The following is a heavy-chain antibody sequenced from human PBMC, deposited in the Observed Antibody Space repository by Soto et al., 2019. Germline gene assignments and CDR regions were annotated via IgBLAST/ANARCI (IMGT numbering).Heavy chain of an antibody. V-gene: IGHV4-61*01. J-gene: IGHJ4*02. Sequence: SETLSLTCTVSGDSVSSGSYYWIWIRQPPGKGLEWIAYIHHSGTTNYNPSLKSRVTISVDTSKNQFSLKLTSVTAADTAMFYCARGGGYCGTTGCYTYFFDSWGQGALVTVSS. D-gene: IGHD2-2*01. CDR1: GDSVSSGSYY. CDR2: IHHSGTT. CDR3: ARGGGYCGTTGCYTYFFDS.